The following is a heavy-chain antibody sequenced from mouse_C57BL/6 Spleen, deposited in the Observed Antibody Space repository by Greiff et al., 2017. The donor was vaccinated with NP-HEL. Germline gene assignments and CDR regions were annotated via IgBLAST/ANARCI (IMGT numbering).Heavy chain of an antibody. J-gene: IGHJ3*01. CDR2: ISSGGDYI. CDR1: GFTFSSYA. CDR3: KSYSNYVRFAY. V-gene: IGHV5-9-1*02. D-gene: IGHD2-5*01. Sequence: EVKLMESGEGLVKPGGSLKLSCAASGFTFSSYAMSWVRQTPEKRLEWVAYISSGGDYIYYADTVKGRFTISRDNARNTLYLQMSSLKSEDTAMYYCKSYSNYVRFAYWGQGTLVTVSA.